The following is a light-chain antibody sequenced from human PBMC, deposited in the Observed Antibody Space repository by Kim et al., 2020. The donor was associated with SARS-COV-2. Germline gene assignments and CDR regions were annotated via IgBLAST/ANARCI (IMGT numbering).Light chain of an antibody. CDR1: QDIKSH. Sequence: DIQLTQSPSFLSASVRDRVTITCRASQDIKSHLAWYQQKPGKAPKLLIYAASTLQSGVPSRFSGSGSGTEFTLTVTSLQPEDFATYYCQPLSSYPYTFGQGTKLEI. CDR3: QPLSSYPYT. V-gene: IGKV1-9*01. J-gene: IGKJ2*01. CDR2: AAS.